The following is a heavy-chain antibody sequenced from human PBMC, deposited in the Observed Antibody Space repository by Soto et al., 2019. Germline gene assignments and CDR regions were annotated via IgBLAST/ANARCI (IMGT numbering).Heavy chain of an antibody. V-gene: IGHV3-53*01. CDR2: LYDLDGT. J-gene: IGHJ3*02. CDR3: ATWHLQEHAYDI. Sequence: PGECLKISCAAFGFTVIVKKYVAWVRQSPGKGLEWVSALYDLDGTYYADSVKGRFTTSSDSSRTTVYLQMNSLRPDDTAVYSCATWHLQEHAYDIWGQGTMVTVSS. CDR1: GFTVIVKKY. D-gene: IGHD1-1*01.